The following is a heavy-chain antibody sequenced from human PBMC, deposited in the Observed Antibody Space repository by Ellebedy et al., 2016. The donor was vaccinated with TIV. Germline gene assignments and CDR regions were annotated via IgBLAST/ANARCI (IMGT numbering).Heavy chain of an antibody. CDR3: ASYYYGSGSYYKREPKRNRFDY. CDR2: IIPIFGTA. J-gene: IGHJ4*02. Sequence: ASVQVSCKASGYTFTGYYMHWVRQAPGQGLEWMGGIIPIFGTANYAQKFQGRVTNTADESTSTAYMELSSLRSEDTAVYYCASYYYGSGSYYKREPKRNRFDYWGQGTLVTVSS. V-gene: IGHV1-69*13. D-gene: IGHD3-10*01. CDR1: GYTFTGYY.